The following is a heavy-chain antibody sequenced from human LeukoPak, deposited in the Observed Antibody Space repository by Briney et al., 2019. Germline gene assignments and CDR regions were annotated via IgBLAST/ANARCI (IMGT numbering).Heavy chain of an antibody. Sequence: SETLSLTCTVSGGSITSYYWSWIRQPPGKGLEWIGYIYYSGSTNYSPSLKSRVTILVDTSKNQFSLKLSSVTAADTAVYYCARVGQTVAAGTYDYWGQGTLVTVSS. CDR3: ARVGQTVAAGTYDY. D-gene: IGHD6-13*01. CDR2: IYYSGST. CDR1: GGSITSYY. V-gene: IGHV4-59*08. J-gene: IGHJ4*02.